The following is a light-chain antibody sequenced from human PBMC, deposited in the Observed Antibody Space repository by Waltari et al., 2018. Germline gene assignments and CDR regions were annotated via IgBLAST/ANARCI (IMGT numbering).Light chain of an antibody. J-gene: IGKJ4*01. V-gene: IGKV3-11*01. CDR1: QSINNY. CDR2: DVS. Sequence: ENVLTQSPATLSLSPGERATLSCRASQSINNYLAWYQQKPGQAPRLLIYDVSTRATGSPARFSGSGSGTDFTLSISSLETEDFAVYYCQQRHSWPLTFGGGTKVEIK. CDR3: QQRHSWPLT.